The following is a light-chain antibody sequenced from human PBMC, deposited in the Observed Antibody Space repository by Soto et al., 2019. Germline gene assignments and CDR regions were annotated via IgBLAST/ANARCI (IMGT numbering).Light chain of an antibody. CDR1: QSLLHLTGYHS. CDR3: MQALQTPWT. CDR2: LGS. J-gene: IGKJ1*01. Sequence: DIVMTQSPLSLPVTPGAPASISCRSSQSLLHLTGYHSLDWYLQKPGQSPQLLIYLGSNRASGVPDRFSGSGAGTNCTLKISRVEAEDVGVYYCMQALQTPWTVGQGTKVEVK. V-gene: IGKV2-28*01.